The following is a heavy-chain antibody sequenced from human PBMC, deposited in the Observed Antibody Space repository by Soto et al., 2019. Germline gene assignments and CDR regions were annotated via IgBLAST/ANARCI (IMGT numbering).Heavy chain of an antibody. Sequence: PGGSLRLSCAASGFTFSTYWMHWVRQAPGKGLVWVSRINSDGSRINYVDSVKGRFTISRDNAKSTAYLQMNSLRAEDTAVYYCARVPTGGYAWNWGQGILVTVSS. V-gene: IGHV3-74*01. CDR1: GFTFSTYW. D-gene: IGHD5-12*01. CDR3: ARVPTGGYAWN. J-gene: IGHJ4*02. CDR2: INSDGSRI.